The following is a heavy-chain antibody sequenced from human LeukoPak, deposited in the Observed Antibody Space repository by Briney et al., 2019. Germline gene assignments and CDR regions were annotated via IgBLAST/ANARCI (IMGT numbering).Heavy chain of an antibody. D-gene: IGHD6-19*01. Sequence: RASVKVSCKASGYTFSNYDISWVRQAPGQGLEWMGWISGYTGNTNYAQKLQGRVTMTTDTPTSTAYMELRSLRSDDTAVYYCARVGDQWLATGFFDYWGQGTLVTVSS. J-gene: IGHJ4*02. CDR3: ARVGDQWLATGFFDY. V-gene: IGHV1-18*01. CDR1: GYTFSNYD. CDR2: ISGYTGNT.